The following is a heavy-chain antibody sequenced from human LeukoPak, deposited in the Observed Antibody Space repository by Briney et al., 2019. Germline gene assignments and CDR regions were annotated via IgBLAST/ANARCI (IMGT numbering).Heavy chain of an antibody. CDR2: ISSSSSYI. J-gene: IGHJ4*02. D-gene: IGHD6-13*01. Sequence: GGSLRLSCAASGFTFSSYSMNWVRQAPGEGLEWVSSISSSSSYIYYEDSVKGRFTISRDNAKNSLYLQMTSLRAEDTAVYYCARDGHNSWQSYYFDYWGQGTLVTVSS. CDR3: ARDGHNSWQSYYFDY. CDR1: GFTFSSYS. V-gene: IGHV3-21*01.